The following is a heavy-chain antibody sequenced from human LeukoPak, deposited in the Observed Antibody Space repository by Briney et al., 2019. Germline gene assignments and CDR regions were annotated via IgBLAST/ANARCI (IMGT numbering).Heavy chain of an antibody. CDR1: GYTFTGYY. CDR2: INPNSGGT. Sequence: ASVTVPCKASGYTFTGYYMHWVRQAPGQGLEWMGWINPNSGGTNYAQKFQGRVTMTRDTSISTAYMELSRLRSDDTAVYYCARSEVVDPLDYWGQGTLVTVSS. D-gene: IGHD5-24*01. V-gene: IGHV1-2*02. CDR3: ARSEVVDPLDY. J-gene: IGHJ4*02.